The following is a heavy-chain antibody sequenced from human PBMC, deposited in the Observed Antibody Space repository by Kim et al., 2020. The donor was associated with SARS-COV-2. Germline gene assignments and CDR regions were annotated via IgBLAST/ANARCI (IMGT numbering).Heavy chain of an antibody. D-gene: IGHD3-10*01. Sequence: GGSLRLSCAASGFTFSSYGMHWVRQAPGKGLEWVAVISYDGSNKYYADSVKGRFTISRDNSKNTLYLQMNSLRAEDTAVYYCAKGELLWFGELSGPGYYYGMDVWGQGTTVTVSS. CDR3: AKGELLWFGELSGPGYYYGMDV. V-gene: IGHV3-30*18. CDR2: ISYDGSNK. J-gene: IGHJ6*02. CDR1: GFTFSSYG.